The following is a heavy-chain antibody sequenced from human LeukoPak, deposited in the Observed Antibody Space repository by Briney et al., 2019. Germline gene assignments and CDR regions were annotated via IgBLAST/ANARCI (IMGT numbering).Heavy chain of an antibody. CDR3: VRDVYQVRSNDYVFDV. CDR1: GFTFSNHW. CDR2: ISGDERGT. V-gene: IGHV3-74*01. Sequence: PGGSLRLSCVASGFTFSNHWMHWVRQTPGKGLNWISRISGDERGTNYAGSVKGRFIISRDNAKNTLFLQMDSLRVEDTAVYCCVRDVYQVRSNDYVFDVWGQGTMVTVSS. J-gene: IGHJ3*01. D-gene: IGHD2-2*02.